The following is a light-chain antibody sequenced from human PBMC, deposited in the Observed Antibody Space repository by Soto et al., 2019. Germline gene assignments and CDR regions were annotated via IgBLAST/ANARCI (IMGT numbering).Light chain of an antibody. V-gene: IGLV2-23*01. CDR1: SSDVGYYNL. CDR3: CSYAGSSIHVV. J-gene: IGLJ2*01. Sequence: QSALTQPASVSGSPGQSITISCTGTSSDVGYYNLVSWYQQHPGKAPKLMIYEGSKRPSGVFHRFSGSKSGNTASLTISGLQADDEADYYCCSYAGSSIHVVFGGGTKLTVL. CDR2: EGS.